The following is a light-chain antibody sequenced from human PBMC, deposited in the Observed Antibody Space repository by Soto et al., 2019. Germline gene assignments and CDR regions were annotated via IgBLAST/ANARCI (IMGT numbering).Light chain of an antibody. CDR2: EVS. CDR3: NSYTSTSARV. J-gene: IGLJ3*02. Sequence: QSVLTQPASVSGSPGQSITISCTGTSSDVGGYNFVSWYQQHPGKAPKLIIYEVSHRPSGVSNRFSGSKSGNTASLTISGLQAEDEADYYCNSYTSTSARVFGGGTKFTVL. V-gene: IGLV2-14*01. CDR1: SSDVGGYNF.